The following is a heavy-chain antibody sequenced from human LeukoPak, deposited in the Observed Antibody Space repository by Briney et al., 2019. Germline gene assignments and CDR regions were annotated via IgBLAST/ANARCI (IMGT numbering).Heavy chain of an antibody. J-gene: IGHJ4*02. Sequence: ASVKVSCKASGYTFTSYGISWVRQAPGQGLEWMGWISAYNGNTNYAQKLQGRVTMTTDTSTSTAYMELRSLRSDDTAVYYCAREWRSLTTVVTRGLDYWGQGTLVTVSS. CDR2: ISAYNGNT. D-gene: IGHD4-23*01. V-gene: IGHV1-18*01. CDR3: AREWRSLTTVVTRGLDY. CDR1: GYTFTSYG.